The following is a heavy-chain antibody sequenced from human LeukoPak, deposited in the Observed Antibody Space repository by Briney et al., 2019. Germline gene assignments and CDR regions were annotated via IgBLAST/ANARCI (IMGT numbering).Heavy chain of an antibody. CDR2: INHSGST. J-gene: IGHJ6*03. Sequence: SETLSLTCAVYGGSFSGYYWSWIRQPPGKGLEWIGEINHSGSTNYNPSLKSRVTISVDTSKNQFSLKLSSVTAADTAVYYCARDGYMDVWGKGTTVTISS. CDR3: ARDGYMDV. CDR1: GGSFSGYY. V-gene: IGHV4-34*01.